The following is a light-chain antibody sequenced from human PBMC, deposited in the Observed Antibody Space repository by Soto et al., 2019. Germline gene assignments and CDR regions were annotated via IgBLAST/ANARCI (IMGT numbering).Light chain of an antibody. CDR2: DDA. CDR3: QVWDSGSYHWV. CDR1: NIGVLS. Sequence: SYELTQPPSVSVAPGQTARITCEGHNIGVLSEHWYQQKPGQAPVLVVFDDADRPSGIPERFSGSNSGNTATLSISGVEAGDEADYYCQVWDSGSYHWVFGGGTQLTVL. J-gene: IGLJ3*02. V-gene: IGLV3-21*02.